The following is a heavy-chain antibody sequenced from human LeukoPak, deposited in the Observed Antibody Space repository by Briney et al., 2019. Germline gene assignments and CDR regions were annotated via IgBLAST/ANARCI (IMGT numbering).Heavy chain of an antibody. CDR2: ICYSGST. D-gene: IGHD3-22*01. Sequence: SEALSLTCTVSGGSISSYYWSWIRQPPGKGLEWIGYICYSGSTNYNPSLKSRVTISVDTSKNQFSLKLSSVTAADTAVYYCARHNYYDSRVDYWGQGTLVTVSS. V-gene: IGHV4-59*01. J-gene: IGHJ4*02. CDR1: GGSISSYY. CDR3: ARHNYYDSRVDY.